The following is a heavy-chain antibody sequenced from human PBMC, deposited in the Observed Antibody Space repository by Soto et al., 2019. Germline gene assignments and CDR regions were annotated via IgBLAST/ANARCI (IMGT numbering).Heavy chain of an antibody. CDR2: IIPIFGTA. Sequence: ASVKVSCKASGGTFSSYAISWVRQAPGQGLEWMGGIIPIFGTANYAQKFQGRVTITADKSTSTAYMELSSLRSEDTAVYYCASGGDSSGYYPFDYWGQGTLVTVSS. D-gene: IGHD3-22*01. J-gene: IGHJ4*02. CDR3: ASGGDSSGYYPFDY. CDR1: GGTFSSYA. V-gene: IGHV1-69*06.